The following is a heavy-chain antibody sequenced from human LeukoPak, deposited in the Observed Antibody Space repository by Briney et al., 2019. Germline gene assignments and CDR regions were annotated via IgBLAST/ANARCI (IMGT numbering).Heavy chain of an antibody. V-gene: IGHV4-61*02. J-gene: IGHJ5*02. CDR1: GGSISSGSYY. CDR2: IYTSGST. Sequence: SETLSLTCTVSGGSISSGSYYWSWIRQPAGKGLEWIGRIYTSGSTNYNPSLKSRVTISVDTSKNQFSLKLSPVTAADTAVYYCAREGGSRLTRFDPWGQGTLVTVSS. CDR3: AREGGSRLTRFDP. D-gene: IGHD2-15*01.